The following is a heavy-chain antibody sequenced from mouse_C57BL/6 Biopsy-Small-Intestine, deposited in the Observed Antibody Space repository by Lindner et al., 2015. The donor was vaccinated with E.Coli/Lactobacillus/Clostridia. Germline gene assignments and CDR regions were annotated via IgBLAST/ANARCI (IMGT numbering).Heavy chain of an antibody. CDR3: SRHPTTTVTTFGL. CDR1: GYSFEYYA. CDR2: ITVYNGHT. Sequence: SVKVSCKTSGYSFEYYALSWVRQAPGQGPEWLGWITVYNGHTDYADHLRGRLTITADTSTTTAYMELRSLTPGDTATYFCSRHPTTTVTTFGLWGQGTLITVSS. V-gene: IGHV1-79*01. D-gene: IGHD2-13*01. J-gene: IGHJ1*01.